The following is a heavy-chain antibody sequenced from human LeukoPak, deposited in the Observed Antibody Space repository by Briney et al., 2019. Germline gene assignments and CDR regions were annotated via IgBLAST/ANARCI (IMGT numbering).Heavy chain of an antibody. J-gene: IGHJ6*02. V-gene: IGHV3-66*01. D-gene: IGHD6-6*01. CDR3: ASASPAHYYGMDV. Sequence: GGSLRLSCAASGFTVISNFMTWVRQAPGKGLEWVSVISSGGSTYYADSVKGRFTISRDTSKNTLYLQMNSLRADDTAVYFCASASPAHYYGMDVWGQGTTVTVSS. CDR1: GFTVISNF. CDR2: ISSGGST.